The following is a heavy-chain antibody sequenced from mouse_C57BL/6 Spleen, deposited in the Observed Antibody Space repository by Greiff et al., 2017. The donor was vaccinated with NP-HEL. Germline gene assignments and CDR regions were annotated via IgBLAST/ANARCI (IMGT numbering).Heavy chain of an antibody. CDR1: GFTFSSYA. Sequence: DVMLVESGGGLVKPGGSLKLSCAASGFTFSSYAMSWVRQTPEKRLEWVATISDGGSYTYYPDNVKGRFTISRDNAKNNLYLQMSHLKSEDTAMYYCARDDDASAWFAHWGQGTLVTVSA. D-gene: IGHD3-1*01. V-gene: IGHV5-4*01. J-gene: IGHJ3*01. CDR3: ARDDDASAWFAH. CDR2: ISDGGSYT.